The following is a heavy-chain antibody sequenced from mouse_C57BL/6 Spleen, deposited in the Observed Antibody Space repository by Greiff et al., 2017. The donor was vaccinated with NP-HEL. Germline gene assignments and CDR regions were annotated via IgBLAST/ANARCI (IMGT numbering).Heavy chain of an antibody. CDR2: IYPSDSET. CDR3: ARRGYYSNYVGFAY. D-gene: IGHD2-5*01. J-gene: IGHJ3*01. CDR1: GYTFTSYW. Sequence: QVQLKQPGAELVRPGSSVKLSCKASGYTFTSYWMDWVKQRPGQGLEWIGNIYPSDSETHYNQKFKDKATLTVDKSSSTAYMQLSSLTSEDSAVYYCARRGYYSNYVGFAYWGQGTLVTVSA. V-gene: IGHV1-61*01.